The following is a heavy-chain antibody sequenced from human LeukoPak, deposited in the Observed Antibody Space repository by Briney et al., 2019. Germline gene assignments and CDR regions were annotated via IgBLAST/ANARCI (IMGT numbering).Heavy chain of an antibody. D-gene: IGHD1-1*01. CDR2: ISYGGSNK. V-gene: IGHV3-30*18. Sequence: HPGRSLTLSCAASGFTFSSYGMHWVRQPPGKGLEWVAVISYGGSNKYYADSVKGRFIISRDNSKNTLYLQRNSLRAEDTAVYYCAKPHLGRRPSFDYWGQGTLVTVSS. CDR3: AKPHLGRRPSFDY. J-gene: IGHJ4*02. CDR1: GFTFSSYG.